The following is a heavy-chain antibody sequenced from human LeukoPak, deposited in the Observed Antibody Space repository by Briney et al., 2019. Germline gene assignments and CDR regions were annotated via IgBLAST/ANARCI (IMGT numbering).Heavy chain of an antibody. CDR1: GYTFTSYG. J-gene: IGHJ3*02. V-gene: IGHV1-18*01. CDR2: ISAYNGNT. Sequence: ASVKVSCKASGYTFTSYGISWVRQAPGQGLEWMGWISAYNGNTKYAQKLQGRVTMTTDTSTSTAYVELKSLRSDDTAVYYCARDGYYYDSSGYRGDDAFDIWGQGTMVTVSS. D-gene: IGHD3-22*01. CDR3: ARDGYYYDSSGYRGDDAFDI.